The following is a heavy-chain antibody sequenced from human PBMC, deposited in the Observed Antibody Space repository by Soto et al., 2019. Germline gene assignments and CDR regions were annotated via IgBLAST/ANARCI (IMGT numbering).Heavy chain of an antibody. CDR1: GFTFSSYA. CDR2: ISYDGSNK. J-gene: IGHJ4*02. Sequence: GGSLRLSCAASGFTFSSYAMHWVRQAPGKGLEWVAVISYDGSNKYYPDSVKGRFTISRDNSKNTLYLQMNSLRAEDTAVYYCARDLRVYYYDSSGQGPSNDYWGQGTLVTVSS. V-gene: IGHV3-30-3*01. CDR3: ARDLRVYYYDSSGQGPSNDY. D-gene: IGHD3-22*01.